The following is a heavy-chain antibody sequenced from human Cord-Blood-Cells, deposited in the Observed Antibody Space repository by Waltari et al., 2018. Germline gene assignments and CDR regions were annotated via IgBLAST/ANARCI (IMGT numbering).Heavy chain of an antibody. Sequence: VQLVQSGAEVKKPGASVQVSCKASGYTFTSYAMHSVRQAPGQRLEGTGGIKDGNSSGRYAEECQGRVTIARDASASTAYLELSSLRSEDTAVYYWARGGDCRSTSCLNWFDPWGQGTLVTVSS. CDR1: GYTFTSYA. CDR2: IKDGNSSG. D-gene: IGHD2-2*01. J-gene: IGHJ5*02. CDR3: ARGGDCRSTSCLNWFDP. V-gene: IGHV1-3*01.